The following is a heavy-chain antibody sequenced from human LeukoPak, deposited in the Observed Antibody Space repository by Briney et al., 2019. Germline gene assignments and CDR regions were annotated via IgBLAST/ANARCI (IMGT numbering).Heavy chain of an antibody. CDR2: ISGSGGST. Sequence: GGSLRLSCAASGFTFSSYAMSWVRQAPGKGLEWVSAISGSGGSTYYADSVKGRFTISRDNSKNSLYLQMNSLRAEDTAVYYCARAGNRPYYYYGMDVWGQGTTVTVSS. CDR1: GFTFSSYA. D-gene: IGHD1-14*01. V-gene: IGHV3-23*01. CDR3: ARAGNRPYYYYGMDV. J-gene: IGHJ6*02.